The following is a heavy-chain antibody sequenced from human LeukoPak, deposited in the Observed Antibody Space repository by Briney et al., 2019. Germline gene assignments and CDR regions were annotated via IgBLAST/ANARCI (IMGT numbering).Heavy chain of an antibody. V-gene: IGHV3-9*01. CDR1: GFTFDDYA. CDR2: ISWNSGRI. Sequence: GRSLRLSCAASGFTFDDYAMHWVRQAPGKGLEWVSGISWNSGRINYADSVKGRFTISRDNAKNSLYLQMNSLRAEDTVLYYCKKEVNRSGRGYFDYWGKGTLVTVSS. D-gene: IGHD6-19*01. CDR3: KKEVNRSGRGYFDY. J-gene: IGHJ4*02.